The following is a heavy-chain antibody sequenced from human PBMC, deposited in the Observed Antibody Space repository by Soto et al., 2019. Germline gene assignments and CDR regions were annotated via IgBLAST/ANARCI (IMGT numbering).Heavy chain of an antibody. CDR1: GFTFTSYP. D-gene: IGHD1-1*01. Sequence: GGSLRLSCAASGFTFTSYPMTWVRQTPGKGLEWVSTISSSGGATYYADSVKGRFSISRDNSGNTVYLQMNTLRAEDTAVYYCAKDRWKYWFDPWGQGTLVTVSS. CDR3: AKDRWKYWFDP. J-gene: IGHJ5*02. CDR2: ISSSGGAT. V-gene: IGHV3-23*01.